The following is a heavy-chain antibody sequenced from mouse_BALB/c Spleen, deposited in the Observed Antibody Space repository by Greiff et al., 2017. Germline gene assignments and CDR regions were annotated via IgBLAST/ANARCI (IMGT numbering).Heavy chain of an antibody. J-gene: IGHJ4*01. CDR1: GFSLTSYG. D-gene: IGHD1-1*01. Sequence: QVQLKESGPGLVAPSQSLSITCTVSGFSLTSYGVHWVRQPPGKGLEWLGVIWAGGSTNYNSALMSRLSISKDNSKSQVFLKMNSLQTDDTAMYYCAREEVVAHYAMDYWGQGTSVTVSS. CDR2: IWAGGST. CDR3: AREEVVAHYAMDY. V-gene: IGHV2-9*02.